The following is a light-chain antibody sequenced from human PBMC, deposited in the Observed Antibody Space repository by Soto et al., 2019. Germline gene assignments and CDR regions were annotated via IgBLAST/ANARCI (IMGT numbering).Light chain of an antibody. CDR3: QHYNYWPYT. V-gene: IGKV3-15*01. Sequence: TVMTQSPSTLSLTPGERATLPCRASQSVDSALAWYHRKPGQAPRLLIYDASTRAIDIPARFSGSGSGTDFTLTISSLQSEDFAVYYCQHYNYWPYTFGQGT. J-gene: IGKJ2*01. CDR2: DAS. CDR1: QSVDSA.